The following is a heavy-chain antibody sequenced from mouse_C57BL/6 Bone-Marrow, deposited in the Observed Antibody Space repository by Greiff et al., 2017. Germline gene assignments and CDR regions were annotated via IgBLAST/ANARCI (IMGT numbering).Heavy chain of an antibody. V-gene: IGHV5-15*01. CDR3: TRRVIEDYAMDY. CDR1: GFTFSDYG. Sequence: EVKLVESGGGLVQPGGSLKLSCAASGFTFSDYGMAWVRQAPRKGPEWVAFISNLAYSIYYADTVTGRFTIARENAKNTRYLDMSSLRSEDTAIYYCTRRVIEDYAMDYWGQGTSVTVSS. D-gene: IGHD2-2*01. J-gene: IGHJ4*01. CDR2: ISNLAYSI.